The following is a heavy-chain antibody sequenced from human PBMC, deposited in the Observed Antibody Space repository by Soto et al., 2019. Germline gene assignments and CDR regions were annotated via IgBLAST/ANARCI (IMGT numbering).Heavy chain of an antibody. Sequence: GGSLRLSCAASGFTFSSYDMHWVRQATGKGLEWVSAIGTAGDTYYPGSVKGRFTISRENAKNSLYLQMNSLRAGDTAVYYCARRGRGYYFDYWGQGTLVTVSS. V-gene: IGHV3-13*01. J-gene: IGHJ4*02. CDR2: IGTAGDT. D-gene: IGHD3-22*01. CDR1: GFTFSSYD. CDR3: ARRGRGYYFDY.